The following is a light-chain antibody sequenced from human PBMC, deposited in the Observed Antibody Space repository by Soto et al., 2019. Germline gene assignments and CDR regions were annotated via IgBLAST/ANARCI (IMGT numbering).Light chain of an antibody. V-gene: IGLV1-47*01. CDR3: ASWDRGLRRPL. J-gene: IGLJ3*02. CDR2: ETN. CDR1: SANIANNH. Sequence: QSVLTQPPSASGIPGQRVTISCFGSSANIANNHVYWYQQLAGAAPKLLMSETNQRPSGVPDRFTASKYGSSASLAISGLRYEDEATYYWASWDRGLRRPLFGGGTKVTVL.